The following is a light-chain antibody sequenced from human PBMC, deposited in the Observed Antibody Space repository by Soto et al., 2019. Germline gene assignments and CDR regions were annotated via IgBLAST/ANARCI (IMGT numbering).Light chain of an antibody. J-gene: IGKJ5*01. CDR3: QQYGSSPIT. CDR2: GTS. V-gene: IGKV3-20*01. Sequence: EIVLTQSPGTLSLSPGERATLSCRASQSVSSSYLAWYQQKPGQAPRLLIYGTSSRATGIPDRFSGSGSGTDFTLTIGRLEPEDFAVYYCQQYGSSPITFAQGTRLEIK. CDR1: QSVSSSY.